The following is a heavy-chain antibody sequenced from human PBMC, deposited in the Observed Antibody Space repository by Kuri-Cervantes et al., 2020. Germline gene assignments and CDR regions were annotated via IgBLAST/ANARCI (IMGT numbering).Heavy chain of an antibody. CDR2: IWYDGSNK. CDR3: AKDGQWLALVVERAGGMGV. J-gene: IGHJ6*02. V-gene: IGHV3-30*02. CDR1: GCTFSSYG. Sequence: GESLKISCAASGCTFSSYGMHWVRQAPGKGLEWVAAIWYDGSNKYYADSVKGRFTISRDNSKNTLYLQMNSLRAEDTAVYYCAKDGQWLALVVERAGGMGVWGQGTTVTVSS. D-gene: IGHD6-19*01.